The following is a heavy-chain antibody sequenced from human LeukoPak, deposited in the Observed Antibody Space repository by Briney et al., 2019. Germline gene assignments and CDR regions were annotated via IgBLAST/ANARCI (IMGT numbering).Heavy chain of an antibody. CDR2: ISYDGSNK. V-gene: IGHV3-30*18. J-gene: IGHJ4*02. Sequence: GGSLRLSCAASGFTFSSYGMHWVRQAPGKGLEWVAVISYDGSNKYYADSVKGRFTISRDNSKNTLYLQMNSLRAEDTAVYYSAKDKYPGSSGWYGNFDYWSQGTLVTVSS. D-gene: IGHD6-19*01. CDR3: AKDKYPGSSGWYGNFDY. CDR1: GFTFSSYG.